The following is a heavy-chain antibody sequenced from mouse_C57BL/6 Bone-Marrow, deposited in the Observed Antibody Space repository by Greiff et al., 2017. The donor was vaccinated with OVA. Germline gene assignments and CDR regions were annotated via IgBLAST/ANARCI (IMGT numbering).Heavy chain of an antibody. CDR3: ARGYYYGSSYSY. Sequence: VQLVESGPELVKPGASVKISCKASGYTFTDYYINWVKQRPGQGLEWIGWIFPGSGSTYYNEKFKGKATLTVDKSSSTAYMLLSSLTSEDSAVYFCARGYYYGSSYSYWGQGTTLTVSS. V-gene: IGHV1-75*01. CDR2: IFPGSGST. CDR1: GYTFTDYY. D-gene: IGHD1-1*01. J-gene: IGHJ2*01.